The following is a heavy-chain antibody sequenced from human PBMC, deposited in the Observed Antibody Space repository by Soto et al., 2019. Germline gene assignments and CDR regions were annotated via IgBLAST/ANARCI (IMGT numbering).Heavy chain of an antibody. CDR1: GFTFSNAW. D-gene: IGHD6-19*01. CDR2: IKSKTDGGTT. CDR3: TTDPLNSSGWSRYYYYGMDV. V-gene: IGHV3-15*07. J-gene: IGHJ6*02. Sequence: GGSLRLSCAASGFTFSNAWMNWVRQAPGKGLEWVGRIKSKTDGGTTDYAAPVKGRFTISRDDSKNTLYLQMNSLKTEDTAVYYCTTDPLNSSGWSRYYYYGMDVWGQGTTVTVSS.